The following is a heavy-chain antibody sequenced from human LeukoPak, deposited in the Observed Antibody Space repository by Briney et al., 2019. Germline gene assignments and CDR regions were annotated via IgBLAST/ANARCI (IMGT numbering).Heavy chain of an antibody. CDR2: FYPEDGET. J-gene: IGHJ4*02. CDR1: GYTLTELS. D-gene: IGHD5-18*01. V-gene: IGHV1-24*01. Sequence: ASVKVSCKVSGYTLTELSMHWVRQAPGKGLEWMGGFYPEDGETIYAQTLQGRVTMTEDTSTDTAYMELSSLRSEDTAVYYCATGSVDTAMVTGDYWGQGTLVTVSS. CDR3: ATGSVDTAMVTGDY.